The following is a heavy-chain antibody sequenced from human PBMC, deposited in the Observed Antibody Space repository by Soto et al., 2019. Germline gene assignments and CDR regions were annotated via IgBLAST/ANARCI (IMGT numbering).Heavy chain of an antibody. V-gene: IGHV3-9*01. Sequence: PGGSLRLSCAASGFTFDDYAMHWVRQAPGKGLEWVSGISWNSGSIGYADSVKGRFTISRDNAKNSLYLQMNSLRAEDTALYYCAKVWIFGVVNDAFDIWGQGTMVT. CDR3: AKVWIFGVVNDAFDI. D-gene: IGHD3-3*01. J-gene: IGHJ3*02. CDR1: GFTFDDYA. CDR2: ISWNSGSI.